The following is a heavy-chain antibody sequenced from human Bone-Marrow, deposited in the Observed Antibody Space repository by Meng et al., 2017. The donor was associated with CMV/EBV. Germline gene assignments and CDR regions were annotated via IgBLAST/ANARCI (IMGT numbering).Heavy chain of an antibody. CDR1: GFTFSSYG. CDR3: AKKRGGYYDSSGYFDY. V-gene: IGHV3-30*02. J-gene: IGHJ4*02. CDR2: IRYDGSNK. Sequence: GGSLRLSCAASGFTFSSYGMHWVRQAPGKGLEWVAFIRYDGSNKYYADSVKGRFTISRDNSKNTLYLQMNSLRAEDTAVYYRAKKRGGYYDSSGYFDYWGQGTLVTVSS. D-gene: IGHD3-22*01.